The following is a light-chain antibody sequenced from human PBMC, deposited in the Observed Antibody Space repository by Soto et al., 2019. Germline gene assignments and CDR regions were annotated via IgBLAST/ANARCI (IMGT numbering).Light chain of an antibody. J-gene: IGLJ1*01. CDR2: EVS. CDR1: SSDVGGYKY. CDR3: SSYTSSSSHYV. V-gene: IGLV2-14*01. Sequence: QSVLTQPASVSESPGRSITIYCTGTSSDVGGYKYVSWYQQHPGKAPKLMIYEVSTRPSGVSNRLSGSKSGNTASLTISGLQADDEADYYCSSYTSSSSHYVFGTGTKVTVL.